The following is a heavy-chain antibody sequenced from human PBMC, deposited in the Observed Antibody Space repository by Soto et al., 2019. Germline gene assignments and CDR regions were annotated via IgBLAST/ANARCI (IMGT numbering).Heavy chain of an antibody. CDR2: IYYSGST. D-gene: IGHD1-26*01. Sequence: QVQLQESGPGLVKPSETLSLTCTVSGGSVSSGSDYWSWIRQPPGKGLEWIGYIYYSGSTKNNPSLKSRVTISVDTSKNQFSLKLSSVTAADTAVYYCARAGLGDGSDYWGQGTLVTVSS. CDR1: GGSVSSGSDY. J-gene: IGHJ4*02. V-gene: IGHV4-61*01. CDR3: ARAGLGDGSDY.